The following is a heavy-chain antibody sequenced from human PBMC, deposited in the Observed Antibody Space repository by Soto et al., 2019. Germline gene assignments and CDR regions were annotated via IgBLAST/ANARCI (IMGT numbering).Heavy chain of an antibody. J-gene: IGHJ6*02. CDR2: ISYDGSNK. Sequence: QVPLVESGGGVVQPGRSLRLSCAASGFTFSSYGMHWVRQAPGKGLEWVAVISYDGSNKYYADSVKGRFTISRDNSKNTLYLQMNSLRAEDTAVYYCAKEAVEGDYYYGMDVWGQGTTVTVSS. CDR1: GFTFSSYG. D-gene: IGHD2-15*01. V-gene: IGHV3-30*18. CDR3: AKEAVEGDYYYGMDV.